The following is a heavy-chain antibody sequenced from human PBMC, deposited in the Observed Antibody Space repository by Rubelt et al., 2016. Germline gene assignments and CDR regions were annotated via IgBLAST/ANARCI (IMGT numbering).Heavy chain of an antibody. V-gene: IGHV4-4*08. CDR3: ARGMESTLFYFDS. D-gene: IGHD3-3*01. CDR2: IYSSGST. J-gene: IGHJ4*02. CDR1: GGSISGYY. Sequence: QVQLQESGPGLVKPSETLSLTCSVSGGSISGYYWSWIRQPPGKGLEWIGYIYSSGSTHYNPSLKSRVTISVDPSKDQFSLKLNSVTAADTAVYYCARGMESTLFYFDSWGLGTLVTVSS.